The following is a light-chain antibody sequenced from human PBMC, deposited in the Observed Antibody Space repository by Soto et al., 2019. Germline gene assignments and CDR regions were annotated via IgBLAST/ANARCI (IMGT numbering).Light chain of an antibody. Sequence: EIVMTQSPAPLSVSPGERATLSCRASQSVSSNLAWYQQKPGQAPRLLIYDASTRATGTPVRFSGSASGTEFTLTISSLQSEDFAVYYCQQYNNWPPWTFGQGTKVEIK. CDR1: QSVSSN. V-gene: IGKV3-15*01. CDR2: DAS. CDR3: QQYNNWPPWT. J-gene: IGKJ1*01.